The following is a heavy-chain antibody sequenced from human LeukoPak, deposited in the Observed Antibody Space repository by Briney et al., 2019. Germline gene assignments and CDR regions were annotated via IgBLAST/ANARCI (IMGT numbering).Heavy chain of an antibody. CDR1: GFTFSRYA. J-gene: IGHJ4*02. V-gene: IGHV3-64*01. CDR2: ISSNGGST. Sequence: GGSLRLSCAASGFTFSRYAMHWVRQAPGKGLEYVSAISSNGGSTFYVNSVEGRFTISRDNSKNTLYLQMGSLRAEDMAVYYCARAPYSGSYSDYWGQGTLVTVSS. D-gene: IGHD1-26*01. CDR3: ARAPYSGSYSDY.